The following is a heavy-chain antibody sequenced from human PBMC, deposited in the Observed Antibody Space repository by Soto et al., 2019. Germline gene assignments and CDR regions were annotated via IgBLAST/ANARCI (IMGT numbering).Heavy chain of an antibody. CDR2: ISYDGSNK. Sequence: QVQLVESGGGVVQPGRSLRLSCAASGFTFSSYAMHWVRQAPGKGLEWVAVISYDGSNKYYADSVKGRFTISRDNSKNTRYLQMNSLSAEATAVYYCARPLWRNDYNWGYFDLWGRGTLVPVSS. V-gene: IGHV3-30-3*01. CDR1: GFTFSSYA. J-gene: IGHJ2*01. CDR3: ARPLWRNDYNWGYFDL. D-gene: IGHD4-4*01.